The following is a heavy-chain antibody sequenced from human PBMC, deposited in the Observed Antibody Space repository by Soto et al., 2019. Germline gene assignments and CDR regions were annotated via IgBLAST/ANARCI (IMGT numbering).Heavy chain of an antibody. CDR2: IRSKAYGGTT. CDR1: GFTFGDYA. J-gene: IGHJ5*02. V-gene: IGHV3-49*01. CDR3: TRGSYGSAYNWFDP. Sequence: GSLRLSCTASGFTFGDYAMSWFRQAPGKGLEWVGFIRSKAYGGTTEYAASVKGRFTISRDGSKSIAYLQMNSLKTEDTAVYYCTRGSYGSAYNWFDPWGQGTLVTVSS. D-gene: IGHD3-10*01.